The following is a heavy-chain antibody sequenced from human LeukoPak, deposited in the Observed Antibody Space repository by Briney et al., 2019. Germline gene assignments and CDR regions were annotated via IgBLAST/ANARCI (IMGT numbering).Heavy chain of an antibody. J-gene: IGHJ4*02. CDR2: IKEDGSEK. Sequence: GGSLRLSCAASGFTFSSYFMSWVRQAPGKGLEWVANIKEDGSEKYYVDSVKGRFTISRDNAKNSLYLQVNNLRAEDTAVYYCAKQMVASGPSFDYWGQGTLVTVSS. CDR1: GFTFSSYF. V-gene: IGHV3-7*01. CDR3: AKQMVASGPSFDY. D-gene: IGHD6-13*01.